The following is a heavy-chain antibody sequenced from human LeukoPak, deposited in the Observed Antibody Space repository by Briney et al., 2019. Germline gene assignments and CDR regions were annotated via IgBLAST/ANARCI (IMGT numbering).Heavy chain of an antibody. CDR2: ISGTGTT. V-gene: IGHV3-23*01. D-gene: IGHD6-13*01. CDR3: ARDRAIAAAGYSDY. CDR1: GFTFSSYG. Sequence: GGSLRLSCAASGFTFSSYGMSWVRQAPGKGLEWVSAISGTGTTYYADSVKGRFTISRDNSKNTLYLQMNSLRAEDTAVYYCARDRAIAAAGYSDYWGQGTLVTVSS. J-gene: IGHJ4*02.